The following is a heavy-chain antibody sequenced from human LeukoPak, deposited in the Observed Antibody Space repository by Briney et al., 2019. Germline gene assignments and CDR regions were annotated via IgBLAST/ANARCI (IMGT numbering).Heavy chain of an antibody. CDR2: ISGSGGST. Sequence: GGSLRLSCAASGFTFSSYAMSWVRQAPGKGLEWVSAISGSGGSTYYADSVKGRFTISRDNSKNTPYLQMNSLRAEDTAVYYCAKDPRGSSGWYGGYFDYWGQGTLVTVSS. CDR1: GFTFSSYA. CDR3: AKDPRGSSGWYGGYFDY. J-gene: IGHJ4*02. V-gene: IGHV3-23*01. D-gene: IGHD6-19*01.